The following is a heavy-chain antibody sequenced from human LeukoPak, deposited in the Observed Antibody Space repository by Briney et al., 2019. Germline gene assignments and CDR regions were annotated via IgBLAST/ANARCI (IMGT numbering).Heavy chain of an antibody. Sequence: QPGGSLRLSCAASGFTFSNYWMSWVRQTPEKGLELLGNIKPDGSERYYVDSVKGRFVMSRDNVKNSLYLQINSLRAEDTAVYYCTRVPCDSSGCDAFDIWGQGTMVTVSS. CDR2: IKPDGSER. J-gene: IGHJ3*02. CDR3: TRVPCDSSGCDAFDI. D-gene: IGHD3-22*01. CDR1: GFTFSNYW. V-gene: IGHV3-7*01.